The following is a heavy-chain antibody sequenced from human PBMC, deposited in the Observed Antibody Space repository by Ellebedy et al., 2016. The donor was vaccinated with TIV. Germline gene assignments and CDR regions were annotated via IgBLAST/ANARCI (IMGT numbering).Heavy chain of an antibody. CDR3: AREGQQWLAYYYYGMDV. Sequence: AASVKVSCKASGYTFSNYYMHWVRQAPGQGLEWMGIINPSDDTKSYAQNFQGRVTVTRDTSTSTVYMQLSSLRSEDTAVYYCAREGQQWLAYYYYGMDVWGQGTTVTVSS. D-gene: IGHD6-19*01. CDR1: GYTFSNYY. V-gene: IGHV1-46*01. J-gene: IGHJ6*02. CDR2: INPSDDTK.